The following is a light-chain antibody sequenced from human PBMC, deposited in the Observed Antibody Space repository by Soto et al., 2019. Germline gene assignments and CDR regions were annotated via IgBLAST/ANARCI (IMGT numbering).Light chain of an antibody. CDR1: QKISSY. J-gene: IGKJ4*01. CDR2: DAS. Sequence: EIVLTQSPGTLSLSPGERATLSCRASQKISSYLAWYQQKPGQAPRLLIYDASNRATGIPARFSGSGSGTDXXXTXXSXEPEDFAVYYCXQRSNWPPLTFGGGTKVEIK. V-gene: IGKV3-11*01. CDR3: XQRSNWPPLT.